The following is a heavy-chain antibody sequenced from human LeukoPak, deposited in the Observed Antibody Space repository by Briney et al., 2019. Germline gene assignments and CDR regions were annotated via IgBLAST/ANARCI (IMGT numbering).Heavy chain of an antibody. D-gene: IGHD5-24*01. CDR2: IYYSGST. V-gene: IGHV4-30-4*08. CDR1: GGSISSGDYY. Sequence: SQTLSLTCTVSGGSISSGDYYWSWIRQPPGKGLEWIGYIYYSGSTYYNPSLKSRVTISVDTSKNQFSMKLSSVTAADTAVYYCARTSRDGYNFDAFGIWGQGTMVTVSS. J-gene: IGHJ3*02. CDR3: ARTSRDGYNFDAFGI.